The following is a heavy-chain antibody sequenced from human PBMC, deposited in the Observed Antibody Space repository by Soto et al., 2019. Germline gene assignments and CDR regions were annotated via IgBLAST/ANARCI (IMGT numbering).Heavy chain of an antibody. CDR1: GFTFSSYA. CDR2: ISNSGHSA. CDR3: AKGGPTFLNWFGP. J-gene: IGHJ5*02. V-gene: IGHV3-23*01. D-gene: IGHD5-12*01. Sequence: GGSLRLSCAASGFTFSSYAMNWVRQAPGKGLEWISVISNSGHSAYYADSVKGRFTISRDNSKNTLYLQIKSLRVEDTAAYYCAKGGPTFLNWFGPWGQGTLVTVSS.